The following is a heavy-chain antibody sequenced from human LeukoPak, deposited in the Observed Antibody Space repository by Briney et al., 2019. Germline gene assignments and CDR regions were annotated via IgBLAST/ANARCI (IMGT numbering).Heavy chain of an antibody. V-gene: IGHV3-23*01. CDR1: GFTFSTYG. Sequence: PGGFLRLSCAASGFTFSTYGMSWVRQAPGKGLEWVSSISGSGINTYYADSVKGRFTISRDSSRDTLYLQMNNLRAEDTAIYYCTKNIRIAVAGRDAFDIWGQGTMLIVSS. J-gene: IGHJ3*02. CDR3: TKNIRIAVAGRDAFDI. D-gene: IGHD6-19*01. CDR2: ISGSGINT.